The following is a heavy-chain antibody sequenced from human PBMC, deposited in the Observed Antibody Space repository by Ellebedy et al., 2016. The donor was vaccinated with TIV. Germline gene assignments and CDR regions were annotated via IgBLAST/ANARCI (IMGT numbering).Heavy chain of an antibody. CDR3: ARDSSDWSF. V-gene: IGHV3-74*01. J-gene: IGHJ4*02. D-gene: IGHD6-13*01. CDR2: INTDGSST. CDR1: GFTFSDYW. Sequence: GESLKISCTVSGFTFSDYWMHWIRQAPGKGLVWVSRINTDGSSTSYVDSVKGRFTVSRDNAKSTVHLQMNSLTAEDTAVYYCARDSSDWSFWGQGTLVTVSS.